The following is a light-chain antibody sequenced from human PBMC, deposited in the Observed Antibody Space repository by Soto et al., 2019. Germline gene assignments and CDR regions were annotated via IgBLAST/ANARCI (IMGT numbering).Light chain of an antibody. J-gene: IGKJ5*01. CDR3: QQYEDLTST. CDR1: QHLXKF. CDR2: YAS. V-gene: IGKV1-33*01. Sequence: IQLTHSPSSLSASAGDSVTIPCPASQHLXKFLSWYEPKPGKTPKILXAYASNLATGGPSRLSGRGSVTDFTFTISSLHPEYVAKYYFQQYEDLTSTFGQGTRLEIK.